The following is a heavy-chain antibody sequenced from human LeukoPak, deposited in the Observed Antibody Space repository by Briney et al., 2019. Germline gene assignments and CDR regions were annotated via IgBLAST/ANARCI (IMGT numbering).Heavy chain of an antibody. J-gene: IGHJ4*02. CDR3: AGPLLWGSYRTDY. CDR2: ISGSGGST. Sequence: PGGSLRLSCAASGFTFSSYAMSWVRQAPGKGLEWVSAISGSGGSTYYADSVKGRFTISRDNSKNTLYLQMNSLRAEDTAVYYCAGPLLWGSYRTDYWGQGTLVTVSS. V-gene: IGHV3-23*01. CDR1: GFTFSSYA. D-gene: IGHD3-16*02.